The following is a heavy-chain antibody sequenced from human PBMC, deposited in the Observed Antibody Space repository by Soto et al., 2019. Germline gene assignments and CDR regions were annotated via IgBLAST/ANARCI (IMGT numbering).Heavy chain of an antibody. CDR2: IYSSGST. CDR1: GGSISSGGYY. Sequence: QVQLQESGPRLVTPSQTLSLTCTVSGGSISSGGYYWSWIRQHPGTGLAWIGSIYSSGSTYYNPSLKSRVTISVDTSKNQFSLKLSSVTAAARAVYYCARDSPGGTNWFDPWGQGTLVTVSS. J-gene: IGHJ5*02. CDR3: ARDSPGGTNWFDP. D-gene: IGHD3-16*01. V-gene: IGHV4-31*03.